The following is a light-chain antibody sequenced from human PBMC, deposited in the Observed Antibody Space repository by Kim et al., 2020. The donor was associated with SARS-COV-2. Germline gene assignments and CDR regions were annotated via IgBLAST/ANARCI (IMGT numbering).Light chain of an antibody. J-gene: IGLJ3*02. CDR1: SSDVGSYNR. V-gene: IGLV2-18*02. CDR2: EDS. CDR3: SSYTSSSWV. Sequence: PRQAITISCTGTSSDVGSYNRVSWYKQPPGTAPRLMIYEDSNRTSGVPKRFSGSKSGNTASLTISGLQAEDEADYYCSSYTSSSWVFGGGTQLTVL.